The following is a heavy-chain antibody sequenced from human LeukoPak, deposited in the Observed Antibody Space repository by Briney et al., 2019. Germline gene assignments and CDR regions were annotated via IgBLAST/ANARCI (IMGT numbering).Heavy chain of an antibody. CDR1: GGSISSYY. V-gene: IGHV4-59*01. J-gene: IGHJ4*02. CDR3: ARGELLPILGWPSYFDY. D-gene: IGHD1-26*01. CDR2: IYYSGST. Sequence: SGPTLVKPSETLSLTCTVSGGSISSYYWSWIRQPPGKGLEWIGYIYYSGSTNYNPSLKSRVTISVDTSKNQFSLKLSSVTAADTAVYYCARGELLPILGWPSYFDYWGQGTLVTVSS.